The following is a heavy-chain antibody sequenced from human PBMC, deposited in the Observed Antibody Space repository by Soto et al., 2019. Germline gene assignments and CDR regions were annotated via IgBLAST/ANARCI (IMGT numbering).Heavy chain of an antibody. CDR3: AREGAHYTPLDH. CDR2: INVGNGNT. D-gene: IGHD2-15*01. Sequence: ASVKVSCKASGYTFTDYAIHWVRQAPGQGLEWMGWINVGNGNTGYSRKFQGRVTNVRDMSASTAYIEVTSLTSEDAAIYYCAREGAHYTPLDHWGQGTLVTVSS. J-gene: IGHJ4*02. V-gene: IGHV1-3*01. CDR1: GYTFTDYA.